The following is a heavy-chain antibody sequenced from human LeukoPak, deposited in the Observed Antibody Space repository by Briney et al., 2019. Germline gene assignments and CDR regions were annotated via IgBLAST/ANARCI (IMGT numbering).Heavy chain of an antibody. CDR3: ARAEAFMYSSSYPPYFDY. V-gene: IGHV5-51*01. D-gene: IGHD6-6*01. CDR1: GYSFSRYW. J-gene: IGHJ4*02. CDR2: IYPGDSDT. Sequence: GESLQISCKASGYSFSRYWIAWVRRMPGKGLEWIGNIYPGDSDTRYSPSFQGQVTISVDESISTTYLQWSSLKASDTAMYYCARAEAFMYSSSYPPYFDYWGQGTLVTVSS.